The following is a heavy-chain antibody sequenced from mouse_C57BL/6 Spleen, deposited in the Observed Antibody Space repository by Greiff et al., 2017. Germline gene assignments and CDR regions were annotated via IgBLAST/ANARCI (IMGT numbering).Heavy chain of an antibody. J-gene: IGHJ1*03. CDR1: GFTFSSYA. CDR3: TRDNYSNNGYFDV. CDR2: ISSGGDYI. Sequence: EVKLMESGEGLVKPGGSLKLSCAASGFTFSSYAMSWVRQTPEKRLEWVAYISSGGDYIYYADTVKGRFTISRGNARNTLYLQMSSLKSEDTAMYYCTRDNYSNNGYFDVWGTGTTVTVSS. V-gene: IGHV5-9-1*02. D-gene: IGHD2-5*01.